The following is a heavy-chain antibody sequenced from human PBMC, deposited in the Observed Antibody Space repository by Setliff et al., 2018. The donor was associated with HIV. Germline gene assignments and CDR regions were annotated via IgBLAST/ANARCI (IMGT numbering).Heavy chain of an antibody. CDR3: ARSGKANDAFDI. CDR1: GGTFSSYA. CDR2: IIPILGIA. Sequence: GASVKVSCKASGGTFSSYAISWVRQAPGQGLEWMGGIIPILGIANYAQKFQGRVTITADKSTSTAYMELSSLRSEDTAVYYCARSGKANDAFDIWGQGTMVTVSS. J-gene: IGHJ3*02. D-gene: IGHD6-13*01. V-gene: IGHV1-69*10.